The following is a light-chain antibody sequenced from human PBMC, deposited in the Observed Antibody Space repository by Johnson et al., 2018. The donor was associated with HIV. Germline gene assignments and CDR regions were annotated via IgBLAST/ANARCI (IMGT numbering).Light chain of an antibody. CDR3: GTWDSSMSAV. V-gene: IGLV1-51*02. CDR2: ENN. Sequence: QSVLTQPPSVSAAPGQKVTISCSGSSSNIGNNYISWYQQFPGTAPKLLIYENNKRPSGIPDRFSGSKSGTSATLGITGLQTGDAANYYCGTWDSSMSAVFGSGPKVTVL. CDR1: SSNIGNNY. J-gene: IGLJ1*01.